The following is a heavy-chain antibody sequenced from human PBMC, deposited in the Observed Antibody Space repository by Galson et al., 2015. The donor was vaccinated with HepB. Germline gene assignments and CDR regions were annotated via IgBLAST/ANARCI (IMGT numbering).Heavy chain of an antibody. CDR2: ISYDESNE. V-gene: IGHV3-30-3*01. D-gene: IGHD6-19*01. CDR3: ARAYNSGWQIDD. CDR1: GFSFSSYA. Sequence: SLRLSCAGSGFSFSSYAMHWARQAPGKGLEWVAVISYDESNEYYADSVRGRFSISRDNSENTPHLQTNSLRAEDTALYYCARAYNSGWQIDDWGQGTLVTVSS. J-gene: IGHJ4*02.